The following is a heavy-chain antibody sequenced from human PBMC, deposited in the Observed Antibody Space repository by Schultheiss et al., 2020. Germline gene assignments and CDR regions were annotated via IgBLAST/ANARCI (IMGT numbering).Heavy chain of an antibody. CDR3: ARDKGYGDADAFDI. CDR1: GFTVSSNY. J-gene: IGHJ3*02. Sequence: GGSLRLSCAASGFTVSSNYMSWVRQAPGKGLEWVSVIYSGGSTYYADSVKGRFTISRDNAKNTLYLQMNSLRAEDTAVYYCARDKGYGDADAFDIWGQGTMVTVSS. CDR2: IYSGGST. V-gene: IGHV3-53*01. D-gene: IGHD4-17*01.